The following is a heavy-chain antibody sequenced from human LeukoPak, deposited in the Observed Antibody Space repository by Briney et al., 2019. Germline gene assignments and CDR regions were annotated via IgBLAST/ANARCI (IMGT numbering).Heavy chain of an antibody. CDR3: ARDKSITMVRGIYNWFDP. CDR1: GFTFSSYW. D-gene: IGHD3-10*01. V-gene: IGHV3-7*01. Sequence: PGGSLRLSCAASGFTFSSYWMSWVRQAPGKGLEWVANIKQDGSEKYYVDSVKSRFTISRDNAKNSLYLQMNSLRAEDTAVYYCARDKSITMVRGIYNWFDPWGQGTLVTVSS. J-gene: IGHJ5*02. CDR2: IKQDGSEK.